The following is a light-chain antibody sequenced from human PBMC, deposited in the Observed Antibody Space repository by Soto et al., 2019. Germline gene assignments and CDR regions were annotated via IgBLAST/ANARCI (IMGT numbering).Light chain of an antibody. V-gene: IGKV3-20*01. CDR1: QSVSSSY. J-gene: IGKJ1*01. CDR2: DAS. CDR3: QQYGTSPPWT. Sequence: ETVLTQSPGTLSLSPGDRATLSCRASQSVSSSYLSWYQQTTGQAPSLLFYDASSRATGIPDTFSGSGSGTDFTLTISRLEPEEFVVYYCQQYGTSPPWTFGQGTKVEI.